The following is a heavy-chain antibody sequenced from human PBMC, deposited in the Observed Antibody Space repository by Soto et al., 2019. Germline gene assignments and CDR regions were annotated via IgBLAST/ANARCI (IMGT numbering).Heavy chain of an antibody. CDR3: ARVLIAGVTTD. D-gene: IGHD5-18*01. CDR2: SNHVGNT. CDR1: GGSFSGYY. Sequence: QVQLQQWGAGLLKPSETLSLTCAVYGGSFSGYYWSWIRQPPGKGLEWIGESNHVGNTNYNPSLNSRVTMSVDPTQNQFSRRLTSVTAADTAVYYCARVLIAGVTTDWGEGTLVIVSS. V-gene: IGHV4-34*01. J-gene: IGHJ4*02.